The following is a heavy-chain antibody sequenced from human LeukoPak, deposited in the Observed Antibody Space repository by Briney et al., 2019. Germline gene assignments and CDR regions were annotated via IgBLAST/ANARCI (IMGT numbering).Heavy chain of an antibody. CDR1: GGSISSGGYY. Sequence: SQTLSLTCTVSGGSISSGGYYWSWIRQHPGKGLEWIGYIYYSGSTDYNPSLKSRVTISVDTSKNQFSLKLSSVTAADTAVYYCARLGHCGGDRYLDYWGQGTLVTVSS. CDR2: IYYSGST. V-gene: IGHV4-31*03. D-gene: IGHD2-21*02. CDR3: ARLGHCGGDRYLDY. J-gene: IGHJ4*02.